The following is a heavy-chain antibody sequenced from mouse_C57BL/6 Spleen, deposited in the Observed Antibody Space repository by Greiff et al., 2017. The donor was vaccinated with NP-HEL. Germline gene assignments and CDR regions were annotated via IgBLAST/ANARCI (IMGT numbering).Heavy chain of an antibody. D-gene: IGHD2-3*01. CDR2: IWRGGST. Sequence: VQVVESGPGLVQPSQSLSITCTVSGFSFTSYGVHWVRQSPGKGLEWLGVIWRGGSTDYNAAFMSRLSITKDNSKSQVFFKMNSLQADDTAIYYCAKKDGYYGGVDYWGQGTSVTVSS. J-gene: IGHJ4*01. CDR3: AKKDGYYGGVDY. V-gene: IGHV2-5*01. CDR1: GFSFTSYG.